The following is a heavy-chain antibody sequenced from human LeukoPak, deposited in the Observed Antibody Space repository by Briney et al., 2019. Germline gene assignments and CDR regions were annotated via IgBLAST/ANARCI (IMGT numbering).Heavy chain of an antibody. D-gene: IGHD2-15*01. J-gene: IGHJ4*02. Sequence: GGSLRLSCAASGFTFSSYSMNWVRQAPGKGLEWVSFIYSGGNTHYSDSVKGRFTLSRDNSKNTLYLQMNSLRAEDTAIYYCARRAGEYSHPYDYWGQGTLVTVSS. CDR2: IYSGGNT. CDR3: ARRAGEYSHPYDY. V-gene: IGHV3-53*01. CDR1: GFTFSSYS.